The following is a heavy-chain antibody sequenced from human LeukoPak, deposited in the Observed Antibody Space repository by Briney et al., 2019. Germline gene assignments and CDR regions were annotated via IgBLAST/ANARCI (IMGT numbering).Heavy chain of an antibody. Sequence: ASVKVSCKASGYTFTSYGISWVRQAPGQGLEWMGWISAYNGDTNYAQKLQGRVTMTTDTSTSTAYMELRSLRSDDTAVYYCARDRRFLEWHQEDWFDPWGQGTLVTVSS. CDR1: GYTFTSYG. CDR2: ISAYNGDT. D-gene: IGHD3-3*01. CDR3: ARDRRFLEWHQEDWFDP. J-gene: IGHJ5*02. V-gene: IGHV1-18*01.